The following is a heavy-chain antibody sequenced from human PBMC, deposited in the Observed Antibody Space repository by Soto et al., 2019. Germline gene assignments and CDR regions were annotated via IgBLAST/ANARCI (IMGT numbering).Heavy chain of an antibody. J-gene: IGHJ6*02. V-gene: IGHV3-23*01. CDR3: AKERYYDYVWETYYYYGMAV. Sequence: EVQLLESGGGLEQPGGSLRLSCAASGFTFNSYGMTWVRQAPGKGLEWVSAISGSGGYTYYADSVKGRFTISRDKSKNTLFLQMNSLTAEDTAIYYCAKERYYDYVWETYYYYGMAVWGQGATVTVSS. CDR1: GFTFNSYG. D-gene: IGHD3-16*01. CDR2: ISGSGGYT.